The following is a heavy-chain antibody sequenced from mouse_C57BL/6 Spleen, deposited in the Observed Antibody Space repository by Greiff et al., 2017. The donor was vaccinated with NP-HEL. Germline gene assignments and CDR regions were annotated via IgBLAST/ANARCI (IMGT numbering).Heavy chain of an antibody. J-gene: IGHJ3*01. CDR2: IDPSDSYT. D-gene: IGHD1-1*01. V-gene: IGHV1-50*01. Sequence: QVQLQQPGAELVKPGASVKLSCKASGYTFTSYWMQWVKQRPGQGLEWIGEIDPSDSYTNYNQKFKGKATLTVDTSSSTAYMQLSSLTSEDSAVYYCARSNYGSAWFAYWGQVTLVTVSA. CDR1: GYTFTSYW. CDR3: ARSNYGSAWFAY.